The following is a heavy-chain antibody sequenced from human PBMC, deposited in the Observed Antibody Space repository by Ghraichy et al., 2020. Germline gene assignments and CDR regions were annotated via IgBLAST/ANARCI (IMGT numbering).Heavy chain of an antibody. CDR1: GGSISSYY. J-gene: IGHJ5*02. CDR3: AREVMGLNWFDP. V-gene: IGHV4-59*01. Sequence: SETLSLTCTVSGGSISSYYWSWIRQPPGKGLEWIGYISYSGSTNYNPSLKSRVTISVDTSKNQFSLKLSSVTAADTAVYYCAREVMGLNWFDPWGQGTLVTVSS. D-gene: IGHD2-8*01. CDR2: ISYSGST.